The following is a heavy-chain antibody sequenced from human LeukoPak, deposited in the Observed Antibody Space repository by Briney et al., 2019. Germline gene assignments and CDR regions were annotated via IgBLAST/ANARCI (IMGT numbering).Heavy chain of an antibody. V-gene: IGHV4-61*02. CDR3: ARGDNCTSCYKCDNWFDP. D-gene: IGHD2-2*02. Sequence: SQTLSLTCTVSGGSISSGSYYWSWIRQPAGKGLEWIGRIYTSGSTNYNPSLKSRVTISVDTSKNQFSLKLSSVTAADTAVYYCARGDNCTSCYKCDNWFDPWGRGTLVSDSS. CDR1: GGSISSGSYY. CDR2: IYTSGST. J-gene: IGHJ5*02.